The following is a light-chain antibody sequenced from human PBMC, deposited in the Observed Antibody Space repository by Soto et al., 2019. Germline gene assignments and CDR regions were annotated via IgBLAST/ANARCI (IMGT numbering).Light chain of an antibody. CDR3: CSYTSRIPYV. J-gene: IGLJ1*01. CDR1: SSDVGSYNL. CDR2: EGS. Sequence: QSALTQPASVSGSPGQSITISCTGTSSDVGSYNLVSWYQQHPGKAPKLMIYEGSKRPSGVSNRFSGSKSGNTASLTISGLQAEDEADYYCCSYTSRIPYVFGTGTKVTVL. V-gene: IGLV2-14*02.